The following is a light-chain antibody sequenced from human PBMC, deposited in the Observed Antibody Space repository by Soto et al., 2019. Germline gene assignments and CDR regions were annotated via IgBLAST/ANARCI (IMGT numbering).Light chain of an antibody. V-gene: IGKV3-15*01. J-gene: IGKJ1*01. CDR1: QSVNSD. CDR3: HQYDNWPET. Sequence: ETVMTQSPVTLSVSPGERATLSCRASQSVNSDLAWYQQKPGQAPRLLIYGASTRATGIPARFSGSGSGTEFTLTNSSLQSEDFSVYYCHQYDNWPETVGHGTKVEI. CDR2: GAS.